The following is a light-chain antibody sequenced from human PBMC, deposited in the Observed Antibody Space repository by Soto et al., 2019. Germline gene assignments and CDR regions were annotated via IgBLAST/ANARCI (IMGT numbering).Light chain of an antibody. J-gene: IGKJ1*01. V-gene: IGKV2-30*01. CDR1: QSLVCKDGSSY. CDR3: MQGTHWPRT. Sequence: AMTQSPLSLPVTLGQPASISCSSSQSLVCKDGSSYLNWFQQRPGKSPRRLIYKVSSRDSGVPDRFSGSGSGTDFTLKISRVEAEDVGVYYCMQGTHWPRTFGQGTKVDIK. CDR2: KVS.